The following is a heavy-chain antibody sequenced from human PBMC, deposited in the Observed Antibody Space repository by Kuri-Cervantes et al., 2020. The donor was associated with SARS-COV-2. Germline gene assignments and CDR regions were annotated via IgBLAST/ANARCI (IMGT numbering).Heavy chain of an antibody. CDR1: GASISSSTYY. V-gene: IGHV4-39*01. CDR2: IYESGDT. D-gene: IGHD6-6*01. CDR3: ARRNPTSSSSFDY. J-gene: IGHJ4*02. Sequence: SETLSLTCTVSGASISSSTYYWGWIRQSPGKGLEWLGSIYESGDTYYSSSLKSRLSLSVDTSKNQFSLKLSSVTAADTAVYYCARRNPTSSSSFDYWGQGTLVTVSS.